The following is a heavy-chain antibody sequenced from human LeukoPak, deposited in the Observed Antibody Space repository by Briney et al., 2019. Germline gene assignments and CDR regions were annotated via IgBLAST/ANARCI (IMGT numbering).Heavy chain of an antibody. J-gene: IGHJ4*02. CDR2: ISYDGGKK. CDR3: AKDGQAVGEYYFDY. CDR1: GFTFSGSD. D-gene: IGHD6-19*01. V-gene: IGHV3-30*18. Sequence: PGGSLRLSCAASGFTFSGSDMHWVRQAPGKGLEWVATISYDGGKKHYAAAVQGRFTVSRDNPVNTLNLQMNSLRVEDTALYYCAKDGQAVGEYYFDYWGQGTLVTVSS.